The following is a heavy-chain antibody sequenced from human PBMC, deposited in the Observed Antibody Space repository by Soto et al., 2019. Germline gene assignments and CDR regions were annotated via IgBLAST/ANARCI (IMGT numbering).Heavy chain of an antibody. CDR3: ARGRLEYSSSSGAFDV. CDR1: GFTFSSYC. D-gene: IGHD6-6*01. Sequence: GGSLRLSCAASGFTFSSYCMSWVRQAPGKGLEWVANIKQDGSEKYYVDSVKGRFTISRDNAKNSLYLQMNSLRAEDTSVYYCARGRLEYSSSSGAFDVWGKGTMVTVSS. CDR2: IKQDGSEK. J-gene: IGHJ3*01. V-gene: IGHV3-7*01.